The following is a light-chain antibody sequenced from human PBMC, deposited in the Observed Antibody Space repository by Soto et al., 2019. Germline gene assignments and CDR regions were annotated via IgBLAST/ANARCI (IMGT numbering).Light chain of an antibody. V-gene: IGKV3-20*01. CDR1: QSVSSSY. J-gene: IGKJ2*01. CDR2: GAS. Sequence: ETVLTQSPGTLSLSPGERATLSCRASQSVSSSYLAWYQQRPGQAPRLLIYGASYRATGVPDRFSGSGSGTGFTLTISRLEPEDFAVYYCQQYGSSPSTFGQGTKVEIK. CDR3: QQYGSSPST.